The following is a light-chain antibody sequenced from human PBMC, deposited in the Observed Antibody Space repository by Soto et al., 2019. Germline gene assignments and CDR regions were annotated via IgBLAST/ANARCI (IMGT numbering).Light chain of an antibody. CDR3: QHYCRHSEA. J-gene: IGKJ1*01. V-gene: IGKV1-5*03. CDR2: KAC. CDR1: QTISSW. Sequence: DIQVTQSNSTFSCLVVDRVTFSFRASQTISSWVAWYQRKPGKGPRLLIYKACTLKSGVPSRFSGRGSWTEFTLTISSLQPEDFATYFFQHYCRHSEAVGQGTNVDIK.